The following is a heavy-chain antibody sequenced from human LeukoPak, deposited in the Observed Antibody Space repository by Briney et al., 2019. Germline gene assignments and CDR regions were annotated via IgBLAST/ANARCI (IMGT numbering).Heavy chain of an antibody. CDR1: GFTFSSYS. V-gene: IGHV3-48*02. CDR3: ARAGPPYCSSTSCYPDY. D-gene: IGHD2-2*01. CDR2: ISSSSSTI. J-gene: IGHJ4*02. Sequence: GGSLRLSCAASGFTFSSYSMNWVRQAPGKGLEWVSYISSSSSTIYYADSVKGRFTISRDNAKNSLYLQMNSLRDEDTAVYYCARAGPPYCSSTSCYPDYWGQGTLVTVSS.